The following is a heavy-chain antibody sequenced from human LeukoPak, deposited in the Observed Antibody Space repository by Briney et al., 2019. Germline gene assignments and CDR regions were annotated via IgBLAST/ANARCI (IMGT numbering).Heavy chain of an antibody. CDR1: GGSISSYY. CDR2: IYYSGST. Sequence: SETLSLTRTVSGGSISSYYWSWIRQPPGKGLEWIGYIYYSGSTNYNPSLKGRATISVDTSKNQFSLKLSSVTAADTAVYYCARGQYYDSSGYLERWGQGTLVTVSS. J-gene: IGHJ4*02. CDR3: ARGQYYDSSGYLER. D-gene: IGHD3-22*01. V-gene: IGHV4-59*01.